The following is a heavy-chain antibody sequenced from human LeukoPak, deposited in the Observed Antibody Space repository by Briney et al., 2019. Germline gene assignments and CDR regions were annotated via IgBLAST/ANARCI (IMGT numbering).Heavy chain of an antibody. CDR2: IYTSGST. J-gene: IGHJ6*02. Sequence: SETLSLTCTVSGGSISSYYWSWIRQPAGKGLEWIGRIYTSGSTNYNPSLKSRVTMSVDTSKNQFSLKLSSVTAADTAVYYCARVWVTMVRGVNYYYYYGMDVWGQGTTVTVSS. V-gene: IGHV4-4*07. D-gene: IGHD3-10*01. CDR1: GGSISSYY. CDR3: ARVWVTMVRGVNYYYYYGMDV.